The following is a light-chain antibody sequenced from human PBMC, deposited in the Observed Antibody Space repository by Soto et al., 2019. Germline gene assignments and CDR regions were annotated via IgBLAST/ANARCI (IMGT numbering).Light chain of an antibody. CDR3: QQYNSHSSYT. CDR2: KAS. V-gene: IGKV1-5*03. J-gene: IGKJ2*01. Sequence: DIQMTQSPSTLSASVGDRVTITCRASQSISSWLAWYQQKPGKAPKLLIYKASSLESGVPSRFSGSGSGTEFTLTNSSLQPDDFATYYCQQYNSHSSYTFGQGTNLEIK. CDR1: QSISSW.